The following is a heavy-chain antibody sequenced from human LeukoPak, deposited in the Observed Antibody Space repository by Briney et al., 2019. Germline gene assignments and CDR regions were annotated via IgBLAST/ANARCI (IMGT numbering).Heavy chain of an antibody. CDR1: GFSFSSHD. Sequence: GGSLRLSCAASGFSFSSHDMHWVRQAPGKGLEWEAVIWYDGSDKYYVDSVKGRFTISRDNSKSTLYLQMNSLRVDDTAVYYCARDPERIDGGGYYLDYWGQGTLVTVSS. V-gene: IGHV3-33*01. CDR2: IWYDGSDK. CDR3: ARDPERIDGGGYYLDY. J-gene: IGHJ4*02. D-gene: IGHD3-22*01.